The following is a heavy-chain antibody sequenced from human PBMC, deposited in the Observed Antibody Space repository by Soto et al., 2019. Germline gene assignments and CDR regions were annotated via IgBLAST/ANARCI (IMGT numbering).Heavy chain of an antibody. V-gene: IGHV1-18*01. CDR1: GYTFTSYG. D-gene: IGHD2-15*01. J-gene: IGHJ5*02. CDR3: AREYCSGGSCTTWFDP. CDR2: ISAYNGNT. Sequence: QVQLVQSGAEVKKPGASVKVSCKASGYTFTSYGISWVRQAPGQGLEWMGWISAYNGNTNYAQKLQGRVTMTTDTSTSTAYMELRRLKSDDTAVYYCAREYCSGGSCTTWFDPGGQGTLVTVSS.